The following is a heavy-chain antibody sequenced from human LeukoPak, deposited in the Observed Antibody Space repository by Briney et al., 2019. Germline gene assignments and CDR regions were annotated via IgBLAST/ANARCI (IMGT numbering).Heavy chain of an antibody. CDR3: ARLYDSSGYSANWFDP. V-gene: IGHV4-59*08. CDR2: IYYSGST. J-gene: IGHJ5*02. CDR1: GGSISSYY. D-gene: IGHD3-22*01. Sequence: SETLSLTCTVSGGSISSYYWSWIRQPPGKGLGWIGYIYYSGSTNYNPSLKSRVTISVDPSKNQFSLKLSSVTAADTAVYYCARLYDSSGYSANWFDPWGQGTLVTVSS.